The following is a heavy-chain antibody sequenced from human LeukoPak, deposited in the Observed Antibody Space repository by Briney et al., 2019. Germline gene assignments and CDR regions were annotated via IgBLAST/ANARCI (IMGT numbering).Heavy chain of an antibody. CDR2: ISTYNFAT. Sequence: ASLKVSCKTSGHIFTSDGFTWGRQTPGQGLEWMGWISTYNFATDYARKFQGRVTMTADTSTGTVYLDLRSLRGDDTAVYYCARCWSSDRGYCDFWGQGTQVIVSS. CDR1: GHIFTSDG. CDR3: ARCWSSDRGYCDF. V-gene: IGHV1-18*01. J-gene: IGHJ4*02.